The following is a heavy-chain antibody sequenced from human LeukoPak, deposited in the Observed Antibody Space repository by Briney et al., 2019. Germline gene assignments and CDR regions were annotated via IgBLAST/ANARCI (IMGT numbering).Heavy chain of an antibody. CDR1: GFTFSSYW. Sequence: GSLRLSCAASGFTFSSYWMSWIRQPPGKGLEWIGEINHSGSTNYNPSLKSRVTISVDTSKNQFSLKLSSVTAADTAVYYCARGVVILDYWGQGTLVTVSS. J-gene: IGHJ4*02. CDR2: INHSGST. D-gene: IGHD2-21*01. V-gene: IGHV4-34*01. CDR3: ARGVVILDY.